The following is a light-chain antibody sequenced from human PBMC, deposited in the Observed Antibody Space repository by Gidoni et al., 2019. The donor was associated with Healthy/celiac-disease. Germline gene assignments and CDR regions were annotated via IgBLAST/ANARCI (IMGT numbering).Light chain of an antibody. CDR1: QFISSY. Sequence: DIQMTQSPSSLSASVGDRVTITCRASQFISSYLDWVQQTPGKTPKSLIYAASVLQSGVPSRFSGSGSGTDYTLTISGLQPEDFATYYCQQYNSYPPAWTFGQGTKVELK. CDR2: AAS. CDR3: QQYNSYPPAWT. J-gene: IGKJ1*01. V-gene: IGKV1-16*01.